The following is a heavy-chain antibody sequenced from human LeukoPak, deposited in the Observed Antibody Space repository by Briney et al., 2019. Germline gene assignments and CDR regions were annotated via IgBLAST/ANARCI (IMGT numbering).Heavy chain of an antibody. CDR3: VKDVDTAMVMTPSFDY. V-gene: IGHV3-64D*09. CDR1: GFTLSSYA. CDR2: ISSNGGST. Sequence: SGGSLRLSCSASGFTLSSYAMHWVRQAPGKGLEYVSAISSNGGSTYYADSVKGRFTISRDNSKNTLYLQMSSLRAEDTAVYYCVKDVDTAMVMTPSFDYWGQGTLVTVSS. D-gene: IGHD5-18*01. J-gene: IGHJ4*02.